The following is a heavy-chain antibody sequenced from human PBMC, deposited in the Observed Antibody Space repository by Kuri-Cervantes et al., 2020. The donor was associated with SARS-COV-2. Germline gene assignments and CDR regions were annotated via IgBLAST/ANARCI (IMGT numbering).Heavy chain of an antibody. V-gene: IGHV1-2*02. CDR3: AREGTIVVGGLDS. Sequence: ASVKVSCKASGYTFTGYYMHWVRQAPGQGLEWMGWINPNSGGTNYAQKFQGRVTMTRDTSISTAYMELSRLKSEDTAVYYCAREGTIVVGGLDSWGQGTLVTVSS. CDR1: GYTFTGYY. D-gene: IGHD2-21*01. J-gene: IGHJ4*02. CDR2: INPNSGGT.